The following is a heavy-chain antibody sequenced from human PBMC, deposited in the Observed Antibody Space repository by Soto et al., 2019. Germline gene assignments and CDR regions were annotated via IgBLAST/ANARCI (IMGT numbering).Heavy chain of an antibody. Sequence: SETLSLTCAVYGGSFSGYYWSWIRQPPGKGLEWIGEINHSGSTNYNPSLKSRVTISVDTSKNQFSLKLSSVTAADTAVYYYARARGALRGYHYYYMDVWGKGTTVTVSS. CDR2: INHSGST. D-gene: IGHD3-10*01. V-gene: IGHV4-34*01. CDR3: ARARGALRGYHYYYMDV. J-gene: IGHJ6*03. CDR1: GGSFSGYY.